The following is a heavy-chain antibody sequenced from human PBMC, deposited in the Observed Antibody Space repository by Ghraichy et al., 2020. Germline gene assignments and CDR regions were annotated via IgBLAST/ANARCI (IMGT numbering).Heavy chain of an antibody. CDR2: IRYDGSNK. J-gene: IGHJ4*02. CDR1: GFTFSSYG. Sequence: GGSLRLSCAASGFTFSSYGMHWVRQAPGKGLEWVAFIRYDGSNKYYADSVKGRFTISRDNSKNTLYLQMNSLRAEDTAVYYCAKDSSTMIVVVTKVGYFDYWGQGTLVTVSS. D-gene: IGHD3-22*01. V-gene: IGHV3-30*02. CDR3: AKDSSTMIVVVTKVGYFDY.